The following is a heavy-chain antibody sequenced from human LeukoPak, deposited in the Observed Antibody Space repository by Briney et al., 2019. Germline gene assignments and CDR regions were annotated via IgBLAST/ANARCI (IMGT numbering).Heavy chain of an antibody. CDR2: ILYDGSDK. CDR1: GFPFSTYT. J-gene: IGHJ4*02. V-gene: IGHV3-30-3*01. Sequence: GGSLRLSCAASGFPFSTYTMHWVRQAPGKGLDWVALILYDGSDKLYADSVKGRFTISKDDSRNTVYLQMNSLRAEDTAVYYCARDSAYYSLDYWGQGTLVTVSS. CDR3: ARDSAYYSLDY. D-gene: IGHD3-10*01.